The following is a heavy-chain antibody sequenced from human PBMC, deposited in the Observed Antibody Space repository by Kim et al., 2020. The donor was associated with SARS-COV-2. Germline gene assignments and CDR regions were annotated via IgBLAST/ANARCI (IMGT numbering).Heavy chain of an antibody. D-gene: IGHD6-19*01. CDR2: IYYSGGT. Sequence: SETLSLTCTVSGGSISSSSYYWGWIRQPPGKELEWIGNIYYSGGTNYNPSLESRVTISVDTSKNQFSLRLSSVTAADTAVYYCARSGYSSGWPQHWGQGT. CDR1: GGSISSSSYY. V-gene: IGHV4-39*07. J-gene: IGHJ1*01. CDR3: ARSGYSSGWPQH.